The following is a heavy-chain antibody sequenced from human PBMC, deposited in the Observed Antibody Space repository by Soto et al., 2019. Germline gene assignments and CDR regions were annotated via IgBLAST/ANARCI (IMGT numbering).Heavy chain of an antibody. V-gene: IGHV3-33*03. J-gene: IGHJ4*02. Sequence: QVQLVESGGGVVQPGRSLRLSCAASGFSFSAYGMHWVRQAPGRGLEWVAVIWADGSKKYYKDSVKGRFTISRDDSKDTVSLQMDNLRVEDTAIYYCASAYPYRTNDYWGQGTLVIVSS. CDR2: IWADGSKK. D-gene: IGHD2-2*02. CDR3: ASAYPYRTNDY. CDR1: GFSFSAYG.